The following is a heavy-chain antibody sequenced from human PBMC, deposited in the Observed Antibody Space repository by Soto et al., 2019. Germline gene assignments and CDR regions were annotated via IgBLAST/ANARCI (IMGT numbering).Heavy chain of an antibody. CDR3: ASGYNYGYYWFDS. CDR2: SHYSGST. Sequence: SETLSLTCTVSGGSINNYYWSWIRQPPGKGLEWIGYSHYSGSTNYNPSLKSRVTISVDTSRNQFSLRLTSVTAADTAVYYCASGYNYGYYWFDSWGQGSLVTVSS. J-gene: IGHJ5*01. V-gene: IGHV4-59*01. CDR1: GGSINNYY. D-gene: IGHD5-18*01.